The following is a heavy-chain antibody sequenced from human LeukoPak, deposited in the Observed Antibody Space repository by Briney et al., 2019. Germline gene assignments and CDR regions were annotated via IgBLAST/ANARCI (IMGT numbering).Heavy chain of an antibody. D-gene: IGHD3-22*01. CDR3: ARGFYDSSGYYGDYFDY. CDR1: GGSISSGSYY. CDR2: IYTSGST. J-gene: IGHJ4*02. V-gene: IGHV4-61*02. Sequence: SQTLSLTCTVSGGSISSGSYYWIWIRQPAGKGLEWIGRIYTSGSTNYNPSLKSRVTISVDTSKNQFSLKLSSVTAADTAVYYCARGFYDSSGYYGDYFDYWGQGTLVTVSS.